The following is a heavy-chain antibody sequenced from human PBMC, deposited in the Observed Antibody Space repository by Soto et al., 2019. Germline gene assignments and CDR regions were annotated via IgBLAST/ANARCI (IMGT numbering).Heavy chain of an antibody. CDR1: GYTFTSYG. D-gene: IGHD2-15*01. Sequence: QVQLVQSGAEVKKPGASVKVSCKASGYTFTSYGISWVRQAPGQGLEWMGWISAYNGKTNYAQKLQGRVTMTTDTSXXTAYMELRSLRSDDTAVYYCARDRGSSYWYYFFDYWGQGTLVTVSS. V-gene: IGHV1-18*01. CDR2: ISAYNGKT. J-gene: IGHJ4*02. CDR3: ARDRGSSYWYYFFDY.